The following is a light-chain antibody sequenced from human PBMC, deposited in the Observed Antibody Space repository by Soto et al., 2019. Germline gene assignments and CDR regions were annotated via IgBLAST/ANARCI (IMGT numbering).Light chain of an antibody. CDR3: HQYGGSPGA. CDR1: QSVTSSY. CDR2: GVS. V-gene: IGKV3-20*01. Sequence: EIVLTQSPGTLSLSPGERATLSCRASQSVTSSYLAWYQQKPGQAPRLLIYGVSSRATGIPDRFSGSGSGTDFTLSISSLEAEDFAVYFCHQYGGSPGAFGQGTKLEIK. J-gene: IGKJ2*01.